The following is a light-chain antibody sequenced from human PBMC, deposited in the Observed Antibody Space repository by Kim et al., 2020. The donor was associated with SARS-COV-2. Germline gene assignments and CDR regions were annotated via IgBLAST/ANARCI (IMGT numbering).Light chain of an antibody. CDR1: QGIRND. Sequence: IQLTQSPSSLSASVGDRVTIACRASQGIRNDLSWYQQKPGKAPKLLIYIASSLESGVPSRFSGSGSGTDFSLTINSVQPEDFATYYCLQDSSYPRTFGQGTKVDIK. CDR3: LQDSSYPRT. V-gene: IGKV1-6*02. J-gene: IGKJ1*01. CDR2: IAS.